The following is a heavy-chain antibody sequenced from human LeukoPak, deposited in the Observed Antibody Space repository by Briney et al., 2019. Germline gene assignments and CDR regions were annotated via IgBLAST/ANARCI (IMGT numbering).Heavy chain of an antibody. CDR1: GGSISTYY. CDR2: IHFSEST. J-gene: IGHJ3*02. Sequence: SETLSLTCTVSGGSISTYYWSWIRQPPGKGLEWIGYIHFSESTNYNPSLKSRVNISVDTSKNQFSLKLSSVTAADTAVYFCARHLARGARRAFDMWGQGTMVTVSS. D-gene: IGHD5-24*01. CDR3: ARHLARGARRAFDM. V-gene: IGHV4-59*08.